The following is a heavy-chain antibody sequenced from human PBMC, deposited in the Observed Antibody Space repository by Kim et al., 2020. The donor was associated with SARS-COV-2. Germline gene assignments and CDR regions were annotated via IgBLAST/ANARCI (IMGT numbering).Heavy chain of an antibody. CDR2: IYYSGST. CDR3: ARVGNWYSSGWSYFDY. J-gene: IGHJ4*02. CDR1: GGSISSYY. V-gene: IGHV4-59*01. Sequence: SETLSHTCTVSGGSISSYYWSWIRQPPGKGLEWIGYIYYSGSTNYNPSLKSRVTISVDTSKNQFSLKLSSVTAADTAVYYCARVGNWYSSGWSYFDYWGQGTLVTVSS. D-gene: IGHD6-19*01.